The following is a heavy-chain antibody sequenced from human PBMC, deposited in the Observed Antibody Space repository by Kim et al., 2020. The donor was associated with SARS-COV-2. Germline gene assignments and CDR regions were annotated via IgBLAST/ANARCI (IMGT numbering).Heavy chain of an antibody. CDR1: GGSFSGYY. Sequence: SETLSLTCAVYGGSFSGYYWSWIRQPPGKGLEWIGEINHSGSTNYNPSLKSRVTISVDTSKNQFSLKLSSVTAADTAVYYCARGAAARQPYNWFDPWGQGTLVTVSS. J-gene: IGHJ5*02. D-gene: IGHD6-13*01. CDR2: INHSGST. CDR3: ARGAAARQPYNWFDP. V-gene: IGHV4-34*01.